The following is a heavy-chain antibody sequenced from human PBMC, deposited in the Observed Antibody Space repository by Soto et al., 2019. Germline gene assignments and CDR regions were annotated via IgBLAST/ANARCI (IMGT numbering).Heavy chain of an antibody. CDR2: VWFDGTNP. D-gene: IGHD3-16*01. CDR3: ARGLTFGRRGPLDS. J-gene: IGHJ5*01. V-gene: IGHV3-33*08. CDR1: GFTYSNHD. Sequence: GRSLRVPCEASGFTYSNHDRHWVRQATGKGLEWVAFVWFDGTNPKYADSVKGRFTVSRHNSRNTLYLQMNSLRVEDTAVYFCARGLTFGRRGPLDSWGHGALVTVSS.